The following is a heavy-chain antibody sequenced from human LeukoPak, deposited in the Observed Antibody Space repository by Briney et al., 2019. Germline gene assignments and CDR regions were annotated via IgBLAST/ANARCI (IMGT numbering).Heavy chain of an antibody. CDR3: ARDGRGSGWYPNWFDP. CDR2: IYYSGST. D-gene: IGHD6-19*01. V-gene: IGHV4-31*03. J-gene: IGHJ5*02. Sequence: SETLSLTCTVSGGSISSGGYYWSWIRQHPGKGLEWIGYIYYSGSTYYNPSLKSRVTISVDTSKNQFSLKLSSVTAADTAVYYCARDGRGSGWYPNWFDPWGQGTLVTGSS. CDR1: GGSISSGGYY.